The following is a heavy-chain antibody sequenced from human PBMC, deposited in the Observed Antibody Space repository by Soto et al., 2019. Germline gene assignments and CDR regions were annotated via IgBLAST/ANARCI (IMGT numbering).Heavy chain of an antibody. V-gene: IGHV3-11*01. D-gene: IGHD3-3*01. Sequence: QVQLVDSGGGLVKPGGSLRLSCAASGFTFSDFYMTWIRQAPGKGLEWVSYISDTSKNISYSDSVKGRFTISRDNAKNSLYLQMNSLTAEDTAVYYCARVQYFESHYDLWGRGTLVTVSS. J-gene: IGHJ2*01. CDR2: ISDTSKNI. CDR3: ARVQYFESHYDL. CDR1: GFTFSDFY.